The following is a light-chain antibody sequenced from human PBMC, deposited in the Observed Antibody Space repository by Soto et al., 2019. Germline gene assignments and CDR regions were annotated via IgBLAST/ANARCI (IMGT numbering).Light chain of an antibody. Sequence: EIQMTQSPSSVSASVGDRVAITCRARQCISSWLAWYQQKPGKDPKRLIYAASSLQSGVPSRFSGSGSGTNVPLTLSSLQPEDFATYYYQQTNSFPLPFGGGPNVDIK. V-gene: IGKV1D-12*01. CDR2: AAS. CDR1: QCISSW. J-gene: IGKJ4*01. CDR3: QQTNSFPLP.